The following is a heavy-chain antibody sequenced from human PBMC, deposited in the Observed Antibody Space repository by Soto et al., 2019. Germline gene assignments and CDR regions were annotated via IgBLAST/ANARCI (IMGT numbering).Heavy chain of an antibody. CDR1: GFTVSNNY. D-gene: IGHD2-21*02. V-gene: IGHV3-66*01. CDR3: ARGGGAYCCNDCIRAVDI. J-gene: IGHJ3*02. CDR2: IYSGGDT. Sequence: EVQLVESGGGLVQPGGSLRLSCAVSGFTVSNNYMSWVRQAPEKGLEWISVIYSGGDTYYADSVKVRFTISRDNSKNTLYLQMNSRRVDATAVYYCARGGGAYCCNDCIRAVDIWGRGTMVTVSS.